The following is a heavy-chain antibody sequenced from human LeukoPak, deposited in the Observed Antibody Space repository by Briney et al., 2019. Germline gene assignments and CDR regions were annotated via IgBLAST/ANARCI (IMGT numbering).Heavy chain of an antibody. D-gene: IGHD6-13*01. CDR3: ARSGYSSSWYPREKASFDI. CDR1: GGSINSYY. Sequence: SETLSLTCTVSGGSINSYYWSWIRQPPGKGLEWIGYIYYSGSTNYNPSLKSRVTISVDTSKNQFSLKLSSVTAADTAVYYCARSGYSSSWYPREKASFDIWGQGTMVTVSS. V-gene: IGHV4-59*12. J-gene: IGHJ3*02. CDR2: IYYSGST.